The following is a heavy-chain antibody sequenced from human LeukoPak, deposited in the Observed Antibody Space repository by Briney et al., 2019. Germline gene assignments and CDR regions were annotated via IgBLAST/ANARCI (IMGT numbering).Heavy chain of an antibody. D-gene: IGHD5-18*01. CDR2: IIPILGIA. Sequence: GASVKVSCKASGGTFSSYAISWVRQAPGQGLEWMGRIIPILGIANYAQKFQGRVTITADKSTSTAYMELSSLRPEDTAVYYCAREWVDTAMVTGNDYWGQGTLVTVSS. J-gene: IGHJ4*02. V-gene: IGHV1-69*04. CDR1: GGTFSSYA. CDR3: AREWVDTAMVTGNDY.